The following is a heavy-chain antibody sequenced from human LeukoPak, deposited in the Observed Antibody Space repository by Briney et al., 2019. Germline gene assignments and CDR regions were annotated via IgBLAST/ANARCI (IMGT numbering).Heavy chain of an antibody. D-gene: IGHD1-26*01. Sequence: ASVKVSCKASGYTFTSYDINWVRQATGQGLEWMGWMNPNSGNTGYAQKFQGRVTMTRNTSISTAYMELSSLRSEDTAMFYCARISLGAIWGYYYGMDVWGQGTTVTVSS. CDR3: ARISLGAIWGYYYGMDV. J-gene: IGHJ6*02. CDR2: MNPNSGNT. V-gene: IGHV1-8*01. CDR1: GYTFTSYD.